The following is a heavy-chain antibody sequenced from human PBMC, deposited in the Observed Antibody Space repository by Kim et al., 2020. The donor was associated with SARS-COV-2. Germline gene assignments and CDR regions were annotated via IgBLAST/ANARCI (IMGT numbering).Heavy chain of an antibody. V-gene: IGHV4-59*01. J-gene: IGHJ4*02. CDR1: GGSISSYY. CDR2: MYYSGST. Sequence: SETLSLTCTVSGGSISSYYWSWIRQPPGKGLEWIGYMYYSGSTNYNPSLKSRVTISVDTSKNQFSLKLSSVTAADTAVYYCAIQSVSPIHIDYWGQGTL. CDR3: AIQSVSPIHIDY.